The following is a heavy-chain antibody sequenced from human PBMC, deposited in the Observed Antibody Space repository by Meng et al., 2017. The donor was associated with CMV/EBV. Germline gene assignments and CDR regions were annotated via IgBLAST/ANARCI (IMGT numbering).Heavy chain of an antibody. J-gene: IGHJ4*02. CDR2: INPNSGGT. CDR1: GYTFTGYY. D-gene: IGHD3-22*01. V-gene: IGHV1-2*02. CDR3: ARTYYYDSIGPKGFDY. Sequence: ASVKVSCKASGYTFTGYYMHWVRQAPGQGLEWMGWINPNSGGTNYAQKFQGRVTMTRDTSISTAYMELSRLRSDDTAVYYCARTYYYDSIGPKGFDYWGQGTLVTVSS.